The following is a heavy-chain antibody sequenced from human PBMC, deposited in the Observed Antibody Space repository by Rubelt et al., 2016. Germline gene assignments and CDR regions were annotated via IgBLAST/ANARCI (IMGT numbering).Heavy chain of an antibody. J-gene: IGHJ4*02. CDR1: GFTFSSYA. D-gene: IGHD6-6*01. Sequence: VGSLRLSCAASGFTFSSYAMSWVRQTPGKGLEWVSTISGSGGGTYYADSVKGRFTISRDNSKNVLYLQMNSLRAEDTAVYYCARGGQRVADYWGQGTQVMVSS. CDR2: ISGSGGGT. CDR3: ARGGQRVADY. V-gene: IGHV3-23*01.